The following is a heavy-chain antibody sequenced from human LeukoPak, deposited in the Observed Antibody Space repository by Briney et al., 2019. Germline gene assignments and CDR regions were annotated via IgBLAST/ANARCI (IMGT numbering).Heavy chain of an antibody. J-gene: IGHJ4*02. Sequence: PSETLSLTCAVSGYSISSGYYWGWIRQPPGKGLEWIGSIYQSGTTYYNPSLKRRVTISVDTSKNQFSLNLSSVTATDTAVYYCARQSSGWYISSPFDYWGQGTLVSVSS. V-gene: IGHV4-38-2*01. D-gene: IGHD6-19*01. CDR3: ARQSSGWYISSPFDY. CDR1: GYSISSGYY. CDR2: IYQSGTT.